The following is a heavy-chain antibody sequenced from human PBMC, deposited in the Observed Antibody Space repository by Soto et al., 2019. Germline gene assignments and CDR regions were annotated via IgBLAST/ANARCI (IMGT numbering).Heavy chain of an antibody. CDR3: AREALKGYDFWRIYYYYYGMDV. J-gene: IGHJ6*02. V-gene: IGHV1-18*01. Sequence: ASVKVSCKASGYTFTSYGISWVRQAPGQGLEWMGWISAYNGNTNYAQKLQGRVTMTTDTSTSTAYMELRSLRSDDTAVYYCAREALKGYDFWRIYYYYYGMDVWGQGTTVTVSS. CDR2: ISAYNGNT. CDR1: GYTFTSYG. D-gene: IGHD3-3*01.